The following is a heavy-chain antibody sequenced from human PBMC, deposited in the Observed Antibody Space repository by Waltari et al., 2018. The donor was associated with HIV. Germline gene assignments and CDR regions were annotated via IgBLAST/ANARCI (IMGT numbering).Heavy chain of an antibody. D-gene: IGHD1-26*01. J-gene: IGHJ4*02. CDR1: GYSFTTYA. CDR2: INPKRGDT. Sequence: QVQLVQSGSELKKPGASVTISCQASGYSFTTYALNWVRQAPGQGLEWMGWINPKRGDTNYAQKFQGRVTMTRDTSITTAYMELSRLRSDDTAVYYCARVLERWELHPFDYWGQGTLVTVSS. CDR3: ARVLERWELHPFDY. V-gene: IGHV1-2*02.